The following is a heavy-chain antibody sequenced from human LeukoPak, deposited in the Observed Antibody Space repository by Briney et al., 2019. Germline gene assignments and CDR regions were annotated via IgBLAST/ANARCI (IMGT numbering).Heavy chain of an antibody. CDR1: GFTFSSYA. CDR2: ISYDGSNK. D-gene: IGHD6-19*01. CDR3: AWEAVVGYNPRTPFYY. Sequence: PGGSLRLSCAASGFTFSSYAMHWVRQAPGKGLEWVAVISYDGSNKYYADSVKGRFTISRDNSKNTLYLQMNSLRAEDTAVYYCAWEAVVGYNPRTPFYYCGQGTLVTVSS. J-gene: IGHJ4*02. V-gene: IGHV3-30*04.